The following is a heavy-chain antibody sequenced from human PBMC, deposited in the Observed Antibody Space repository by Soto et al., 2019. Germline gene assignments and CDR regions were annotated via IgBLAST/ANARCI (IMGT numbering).Heavy chain of an antibody. V-gene: IGHV1-8*01. Sequence: ASVKVSCKASGYTFTSYDINWVRQATGQGLEWMGWMNPNSGNTGYAQKFQGRVTMTRNTSISTAYMELSSLRSEDTAVYYCARDYSSSFVPRKGYNWFDPWGQGTLVTVSS. CDR1: GYTFTSYD. D-gene: IGHD2-15*01. CDR2: MNPNSGNT. CDR3: ARDYSSSFVPRKGYNWFDP. J-gene: IGHJ5*02.